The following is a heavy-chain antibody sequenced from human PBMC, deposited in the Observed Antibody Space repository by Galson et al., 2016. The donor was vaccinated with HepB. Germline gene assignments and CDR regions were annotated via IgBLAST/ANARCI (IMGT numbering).Heavy chain of an antibody. J-gene: IGHJ5*02. CDR3: ARDRFPRVTRGRNWFDP. Sequence: LRLSCAASGFTFSSYGMHWVRQAPGKGLEWVAVIWYDGSNKYYADSVKGRFTISRDNSKNTLHLQMNSLRAEDTAVYYCARDRFPRVTRGRNWFDPWGQGTLVTVSS. CDR1: GFTFSSYG. CDR2: IWYDGSNK. D-gene: IGHD2-21*02. V-gene: IGHV3-33*01.